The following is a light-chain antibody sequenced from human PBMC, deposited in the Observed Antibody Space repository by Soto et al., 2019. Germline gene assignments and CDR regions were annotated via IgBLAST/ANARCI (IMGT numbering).Light chain of an antibody. CDR3: QQYGSSTWT. CDR1: QSVSSSY. CDR2: DAY. V-gene: IGKV3-20*01. Sequence: EIVIKQSPATRSVSPGERATLSCRASQSVSSSYLAWYQQKPGQAPRLLIYDAYNSATGIPARSSGSGSGTDFTLTISSVEPEDFAVYYCQQYGSSTWTFGQGTKV. J-gene: IGKJ1*01.